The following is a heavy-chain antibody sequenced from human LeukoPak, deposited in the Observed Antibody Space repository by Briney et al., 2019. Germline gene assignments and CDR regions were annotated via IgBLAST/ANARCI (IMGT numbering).Heavy chain of an antibody. Sequence: SETLSLTCTVSGGSISSYYWSWIRQPAGKGLEWIGRIYTSGSANYNPSLKSRVTMSVDTSKNQFSLKLSSVTAADTAVYYCARDRAVRYGDYDGYFDYWGQGTLVTVSP. CDR2: IYTSGSA. D-gene: IGHD4-17*01. CDR1: GGSISSYY. V-gene: IGHV4-4*07. J-gene: IGHJ4*02. CDR3: ARDRAVRYGDYDGYFDY.